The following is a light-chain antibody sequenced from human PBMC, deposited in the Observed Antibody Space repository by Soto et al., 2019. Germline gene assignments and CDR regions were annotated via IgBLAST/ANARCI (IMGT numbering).Light chain of an antibody. CDR1: QGISNS. Sequence: DIQMTQSPSSLSASVGDRVTITCRASQGISNSLAWYQQKPGKVPKLLIYAASTLQPGVQSRFSGSGSGTDFTLTISSLQPEDVATYYCQKYNSAPHTFGQGTKVEIK. CDR3: QKYNSAPHT. J-gene: IGKJ1*01. CDR2: AAS. V-gene: IGKV1-27*01.